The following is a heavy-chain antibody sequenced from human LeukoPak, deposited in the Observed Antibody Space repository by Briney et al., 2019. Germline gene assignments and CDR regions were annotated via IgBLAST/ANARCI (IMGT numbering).Heavy chain of an antibody. D-gene: IGHD4-17*01. Sequence: SETLSLTCTVSGGSISSYYWSWIRQPPGKGLEWIGYIYYSGSTNYNPSLKSRVTISVDTSKNQFSLKLSSVTAADTAVYYCARVERGNYGDYHFDYWGQGTLVTVSS. V-gene: IGHV4-59*01. CDR1: GGSISSYY. CDR2: IYYSGST. CDR3: ARVERGNYGDYHFDY. J-gene: IGHJ4*02.